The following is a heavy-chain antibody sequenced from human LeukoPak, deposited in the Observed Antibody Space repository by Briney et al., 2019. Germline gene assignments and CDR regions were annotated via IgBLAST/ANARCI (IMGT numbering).Heavy chain of an antibody. Sequence: GGSLRLSCAASGFTFSSYSMNWVRQAPGKGLEWVSSISSSSSYIYYADSVKGRFTISRDNAKNSLYLQMNSLRAEDTAVYYCARDPSREVIAAAGTGIDYWGQGTLVTVSS. CDR2: ISSSSSYI. J-gene: IGHJ4*02. CDR1: GFTFSSYS. V-gene: IGHV3-21*01. CDR3: ARDPSREVIAAAGTGIDY. D-gene: IGHD6-13*01.